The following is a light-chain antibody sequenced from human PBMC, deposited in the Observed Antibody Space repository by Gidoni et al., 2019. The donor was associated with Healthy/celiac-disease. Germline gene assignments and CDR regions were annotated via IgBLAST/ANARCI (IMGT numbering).Light chain of an antibody. Sequence: QSALTQPASVSGSPGQSITLSCTGTSSDVGGYNYVSWYQQHPGKAPKLMIYDVSNRPSGVSNRFSGSKSGNTASLTISGLQAEDEADYYCSSYTSSSVYVFGTGTKVTV. J-gene: IGLJ1*01. V-gene: IGLV2-14*03. CDR1: SSDVGGYNY. CDR2: DVS. CDR3: SSYTSSSVYV.